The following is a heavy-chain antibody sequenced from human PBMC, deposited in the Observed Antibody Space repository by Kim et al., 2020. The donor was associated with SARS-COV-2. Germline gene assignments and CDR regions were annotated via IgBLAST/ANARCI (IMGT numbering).Heavy chain of an antibody. V-gene: IGHV4-38-2*02. Sequence: SETLSLTCTLTAYSTTSGYTRGCARQPPGKGLEWIARIYHSASTHYIPSLRSRVTISVDTSKNHVSLKVNSVTATVTAMYYCRRGLQSDYYYFGMDVWG. J-gene: IGHJ6*04. D-gene: IGHD4-4*01. CDR3: RRGLQSDYYYFGMDV. CDR2: IYHSAST. CDR1: AYSTTSGYT.